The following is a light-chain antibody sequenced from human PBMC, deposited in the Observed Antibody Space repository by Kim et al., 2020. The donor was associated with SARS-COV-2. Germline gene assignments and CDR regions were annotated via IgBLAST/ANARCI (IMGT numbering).Light chain of an antibody. CDR1: SSDVGNYNY. CDR2: DVS. J-gene: IGLJ3*02. V-gene: IGLV2-14*03. Sequence: QSALTQPASVSGSPGQSITISCTGTSSDVGNYNYVSWYQQHPGKAPKLMIYDVSNRPSGVSNRFSGSKSGNTASLTISGLQADDEADYYCSSYTKTNTWVFGGGTQLTVL. CDR3: SSYTKTNTWV.